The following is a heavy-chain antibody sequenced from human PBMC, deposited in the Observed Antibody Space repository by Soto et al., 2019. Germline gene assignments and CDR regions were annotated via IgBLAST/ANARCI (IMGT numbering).Heavy chain of an antibody. D-gene: IGHD2-2*01. Sequence: QVQLVQSGAEVKKPGSSVKVSCKASGGTFSSYAISWVRQAPGQGLEWMGGIIPIFGTANYAQKFQGRVTIAGDHSTSTAYMELSSLRSEDTGVYYCAREGHVPAARPCYSDYWGQGTLVNVSS. V-gene: IGHV1-69*12. CDR1: GGTFSSYA. CDR2: IIPIFGTA. CDR3: AREGHVPAARPCYSDY. J-gene: IGHJ4*02.